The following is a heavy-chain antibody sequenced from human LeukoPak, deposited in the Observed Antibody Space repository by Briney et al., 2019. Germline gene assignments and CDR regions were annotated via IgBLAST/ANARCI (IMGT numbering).Heavy chain of an antibody. V-gene: IGHV3-48*01. Sequence: PGGSLRLSCAASASTISASGMSWVRQTSGKGLEWISYISSSGTIIYYADSVKGRFTISRDSAKNSLFLQMNSLRAEDTAAYYCARDSRSHCSSTACYGPYIDYWGQGTLVTVSS. CDR2: ISSSGTII. J-gene: IGHJ4*02. D-gene: IGHD2-2*01. CDR3: ARDSRSHCSSTACYGPYIDY. CDR1: ASTISASG.